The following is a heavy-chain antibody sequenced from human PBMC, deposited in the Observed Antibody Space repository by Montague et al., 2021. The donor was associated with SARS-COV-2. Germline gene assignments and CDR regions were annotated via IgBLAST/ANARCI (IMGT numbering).Heavy chain of an antibody. CDR3: ARMRIAADGSPFDI. V-gene: IGHV2-70*11. Sequence: PALVKPTQTLTLTCTFSGFSLSTSGMCVSWIRRPPGKALEWLARIDWDDDKYYSTSLKTRLTISKDTSKNQVVLTMTNMDPVDTATYYCARMRIAADGSPFDIWGQGTMVTVSS. D-gene: IGHD6-13*01. J-gene: IGHJ3*02. CDR1: GFSLSTSGMC. CDR2: IDWDDDK.